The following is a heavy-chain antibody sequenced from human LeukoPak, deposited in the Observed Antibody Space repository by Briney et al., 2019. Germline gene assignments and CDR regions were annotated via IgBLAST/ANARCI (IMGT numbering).Heavy chain of an antibody. J-gene: IGHJ3*02. CDR1: GGSISSGGYY. Sequence: SQTLSLTCTVSGGSISSGGYYWSWIRQHPGKGLEWIGYIYYSGSTYYNPSLKSRVTISVDTSKNQFSLKLSSVTAADTAVYYCARETHYYDSSGYYYRRSDAFDIWGQGQWSPSLQ. V-gene: IGHV4-31*03. CDR3: ARETHYYDSSGYYYRRSDAFDI. D-gene: IGHD3-22*01. CDR2: IYYSGST.